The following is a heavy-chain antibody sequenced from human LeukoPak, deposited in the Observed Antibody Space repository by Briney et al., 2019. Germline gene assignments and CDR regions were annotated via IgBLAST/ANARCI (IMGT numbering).Heavy chain of an antibody. CDR1: GFTFGDYA. J-gene: IGHJ6*03. D-gene: IGHD4-11*01. V-gene: IGHV3-20*04. CDR3: AREKVTTDNYYYMDV. CDR2: IYSGGST. Sequence: GGSLRLSCTASGFTFGDYAMSWVRQAPGKGLERVSVIYSGGSTYYADSVKGRFTISRDNAKNSLYLQMNSLRAEDTALYYCAREKVTTDNYYYMDVWGKGTTVTVSS.